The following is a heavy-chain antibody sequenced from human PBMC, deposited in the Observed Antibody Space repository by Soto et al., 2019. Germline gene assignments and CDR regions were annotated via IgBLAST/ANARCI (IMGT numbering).Heavy chain of an antibody. V-gene: IGHV3-33*01. CDR1: GFTFSSYG. D-gene: IGHD6-19*01. CDR3: ARDQNSSGWYDY. Sequence: GGSLRLSCAASGFTFSSYGMHWVRQAPGKGLEWVAVIWYDGSNKYYADSVKGRFTISRDNSKNTLYLQMNSLRAEDTAVYYCARDQNSSGWYDYWGQGTLVTVSS. CDR2: IWYDGSNK. J-gene: IGHJ4*02.